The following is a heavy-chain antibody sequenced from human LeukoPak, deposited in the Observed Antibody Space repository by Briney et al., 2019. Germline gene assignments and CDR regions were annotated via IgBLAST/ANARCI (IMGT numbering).Heavy chain of an antibody. CDR2: ISGSGGST. Sequence: GGSLRLSCAASGFTFSSYAMSWVRQAPGKGLEWVSAISGSGGSTYYADSVKGRFTISRDNSKNTLYLQMNSLRAEDTAVYYCARDRYGSGSYGVDNFDYWGQGTLVTVSS. D-gene: IGHD3-10*01. J-gene: IGHJ4*02. CDR3: ARDRYGSGSYGVDNFDY. CDR1: GFTFSSYA. V-gene: IGHV3-23*01.